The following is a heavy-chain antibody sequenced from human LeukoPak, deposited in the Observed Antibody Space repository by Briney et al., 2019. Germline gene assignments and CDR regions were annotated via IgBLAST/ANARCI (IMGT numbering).Heavy chain of an antibody. D-gene: IGHD4-17*01. Sequence: GGSLRLSCAASGFTFSSYGMHWVRQAPGKGLEWVAVISYDGSSKYYADSVKGRFTISRDNSKNTLYLQMNSLRAEDTAVYYCAKSSTVTSFDYWGQGTLVTVSS. V-gene: IGHV3-30*18. J-gene: IGHJ4*02. CDR1: GFTFSSYG. CDR2: ISYDGSSK. CDR3: AKSSTVTSFDY.